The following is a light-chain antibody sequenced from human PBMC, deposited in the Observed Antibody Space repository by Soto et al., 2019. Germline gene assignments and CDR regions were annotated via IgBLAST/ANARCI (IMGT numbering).Light chain of an antibody. CDR3: QQTYRTPFT. V-gene: IGKV1-39*01. J-gene: IGKJ3*01. CDR2: AAS. Sequence: DLQMTQSPSSLSASVGDRVTITCRASQSVSSYFNWYQQKPGKAPKLLIYAASSLQSGVPSRFGGSGSGTDFTLTISSLQPEDFATYYCQQTYRTPFTFGPGTKVDIK. CDR1: QSVSSY.